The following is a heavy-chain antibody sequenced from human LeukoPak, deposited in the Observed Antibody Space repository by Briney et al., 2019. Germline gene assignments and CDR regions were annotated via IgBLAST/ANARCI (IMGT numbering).Heavy chain of an antibody. V-gene: IGHV3-7*01. CDR3: ARATLYGDYYFDY. Sequence: GGSLRLSCAASGFTFSSYWMSWVRQAPGKGLEWVANIKQDGSEKYYVDSVKGRFTISRDNAKNSLYLQMNSLRAEDTAVYYCARATLYGDYYFDYWGQGTLVTVSS. CDR1: GFTFSSYW. CDR2: IKQDGSEK. J-gene: IGHJ4*02. D-gene: IGHD4-17*01.